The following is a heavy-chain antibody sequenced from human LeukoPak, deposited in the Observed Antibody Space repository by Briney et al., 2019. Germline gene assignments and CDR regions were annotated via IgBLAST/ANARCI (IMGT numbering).Heavy chain of an antibody. Sequence: ASVKVSCKASGYTFTGYYMHWVRQAPGQGLEWMGWINPNSGGTNYAQKFQGRVTMTRDTSTSTAYMELRSLRSDDTAVYYCARVTIFGVVKGFDYWGQGTLVTVSS. CDR3: ARVTIFGVVKGFDY. J-gene: IGHJ4*02. D-gene: IGHD3-3*01. CDR2: INPNSGGT. V-gene: IGHV1-2*02. CDR1: GYTFTGYY.